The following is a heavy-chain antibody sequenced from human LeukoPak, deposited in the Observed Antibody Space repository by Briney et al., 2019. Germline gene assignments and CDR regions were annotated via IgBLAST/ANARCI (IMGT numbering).Heavy chain of an antibody. D-gene: IGHD6-19*01. Sequence: SETLSLTCAVYGGSFSGYYWSWIRQPPGKGLEWIGEINHSGSTNYNPSLKSRVTISVDTSKNQFPLKLSSVTAADTAVYYCAGRTKQTTQWLVVWAATSGALDYWGQGTLVTVSS. CDR3: AGRTKQTTQWLVVWAATSGALDY. V-gene: IGHV4-34*01. J-gene: IGHJ4*02. CDR2: INHSGST. CDR1: GGSFSGYY.